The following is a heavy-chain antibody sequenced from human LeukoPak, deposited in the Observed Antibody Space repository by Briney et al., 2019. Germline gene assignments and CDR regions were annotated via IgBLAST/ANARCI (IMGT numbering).Heavy chain of an antibody. CDR2: ISSSSSYI. CDR3: ARAHYNWNEPPFDS. D-gene: IGHD1-20*01. CDR1: GFTFSSYS. V-gene: IGHV3-21*01. Sequence: GGSLRLSCAASGFTFSSYSMNWVRQAPGKGLEWVSSISSSSSYIYYADSVKGRFTISRDNAKDSLYLQMNSLRAEDTAVYYCARAHYNWNEPPFDSWGQGTLVTVSS. J-gene: IGHJ4*02.